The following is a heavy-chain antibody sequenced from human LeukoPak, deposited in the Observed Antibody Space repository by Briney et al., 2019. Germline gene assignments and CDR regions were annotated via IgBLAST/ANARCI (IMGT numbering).Heavy chain of an antibody. CDR2: IRNKHDGGTT. Sequence: GGSLRLSCAASGFTFSYAHMSWVRQAPGKGLEWVGRIRNKHDGGTTDYAAPVKGRFTISRDDSKNTEYLQMNSLKTEDTAVYYCTTLLAYGDLLVDSWGQGTLVTVSS. CDR3: TTLLAYGDLLVDS. V-gene: IGHV3-15*01. D-gene: IGHD4-17*01. CDR1: GFTFSYAH. J-gene: IGHJ4*02.